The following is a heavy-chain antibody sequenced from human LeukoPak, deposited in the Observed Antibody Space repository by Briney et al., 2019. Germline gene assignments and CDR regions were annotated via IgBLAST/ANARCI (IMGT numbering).Heavy chain of an antibody. Sequence: PSETLSLTCTVSGGSFSGYYWSWIRQPPGKGLEWIGEINHSGSTNYNPSLKSRVTISVDTSKNQFSLKLSSVTAADTAVYYCARGHPPSEVLVGSSEKNYYYYGMDVWGQGTTVTVSS. D-gene: IGHD1-26*01. V-gene: IGHV4-34*01. J-gene: IGHJ6*02. CDR2: INHSGST. CDR3: ARGHPPSEVLVGSSEKNYYYYGMDV. CDR1: GGSFSGYY.